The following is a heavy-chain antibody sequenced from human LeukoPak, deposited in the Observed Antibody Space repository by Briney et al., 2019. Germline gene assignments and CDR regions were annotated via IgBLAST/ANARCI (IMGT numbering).Heavy chain of an antibody. CDR1: GFTFSSYS. CDR3: ARDRRSSTSCGDY. Sequence: GGSLRLSCAASGFTFSSYSMNWVRQAPGKGLEWGSSISSSSSYTYYADSVKGRFTISRDNAKNSLYLQMNSLRAEDTAVYYCARDRRSSTSCGDYWGQGTLVTVSS. J-gene: IGHJ4*02. D-gene: IGHD2-2*01. CDR2: ISSSSSYT. V-gene: IGHV3-21*01.